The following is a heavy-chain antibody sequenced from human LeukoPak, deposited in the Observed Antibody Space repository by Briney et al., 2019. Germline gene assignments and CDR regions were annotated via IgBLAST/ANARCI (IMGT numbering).Heavy chain of an antibody. CDR2: IYSGGST. CDR1: GFTVSSNY. Sequence: PWGSLRLSCAASGFTVSSNYMSWVRQAPGKGLEWVSVIYSGGSTYYADSVKGRFTISRDNSKNTLYLQMNSLRAEDTAVYYCASEHSSSWYKNNLLEPMPHGYWGQGTLVTVSS. CDR3: ASEHSSSWYKNNLLEPMPHGY. D-gene: IGHD6-13*01. V-gene: IGHV3-66*02. J-gene: IGHJ4*02.